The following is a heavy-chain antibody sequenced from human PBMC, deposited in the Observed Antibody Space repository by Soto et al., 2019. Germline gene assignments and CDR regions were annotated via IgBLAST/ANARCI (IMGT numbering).Heavy chain of an antibody. D-gene: IGHD6-19*01. Sequence: EILPLPWGLSGFSMSSGYDLGWFRQPPGKGLEWIGTIYHGGSTFYNPSLKSRVTISVDSSKKQFSLKLSYVTAADTALYYCERVDRSGWTPNFVEYWGQGTLVTVSA. CDR3: ERVDRSGWTPNFVEY. CDR1: GFSMSSGYD. CDR2: IYHGGST. J-gene: IGHJ4*02. V-gene: IGHV4-38-2*01.